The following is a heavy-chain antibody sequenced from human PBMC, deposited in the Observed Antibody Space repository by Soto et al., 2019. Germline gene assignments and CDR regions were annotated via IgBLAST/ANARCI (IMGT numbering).Heavy chain of an antibody. CDR3: ARVIRYDFWSVLSGLGYFDY. CDR2: ISAYNGNT. CDR1: GYTFTSYV. D-gene: IGHD3-3*01. J-gene: IGHJ4*02. V-gene: IGHV1-18*01. Sequence: ASVKVSCKASGYTFTSYVISWVRQAPGQGLEWMGWISAYNGNTNYAQKLQGRVTMTTDTSTSTAYMELRSLRSDDTAVYYCARVIRYDFWSVLSGLGYFDYWGQGTQVTVSS.